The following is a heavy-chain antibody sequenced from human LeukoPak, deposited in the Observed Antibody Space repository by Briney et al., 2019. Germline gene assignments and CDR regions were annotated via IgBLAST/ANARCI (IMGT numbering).Heavy chain of an antibody. CDR2: IWYDGSNK. CDR1: GFTFSYYG. CDR3: AKTSFGPDSDAFDI. Sequence: SGGSLRLSCAASGFTFSYYGMHWVRQAPGKGLEWVAVIWYDGSNKYYADSVKGRFTISRDNSKNTLYLQMNSLRAEDTAVYYCAKTSFGPDSDAFDIWGPGTMVTVSS. V-gene: IGHV3-33*06. D-gene: IGHD3-3*01. J-gene: IGHJ3*02.